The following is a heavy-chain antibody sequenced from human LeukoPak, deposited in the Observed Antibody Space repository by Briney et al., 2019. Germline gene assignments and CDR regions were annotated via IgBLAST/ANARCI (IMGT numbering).Heavy chain of an antibody. CDR2: ISSSSGYI. J-gene: IGHJ4*02. D-gene: IGHD3-10*01. CDR3: AREGSYYYGSGSYYKELDY. Sequence: PGGSLRLSCAASGFTFSNYNMSWVRQAPGKGLECVSYISSSSGYIYFADSVKGRFTISRDNAKNSLYLQMNSLRAEDTAVYYCAREGSYYYGSGSYYKELDYWGQGTLVTVSS. CDR1: GFTFSNYN. V-gene: IGHV3-21*01.